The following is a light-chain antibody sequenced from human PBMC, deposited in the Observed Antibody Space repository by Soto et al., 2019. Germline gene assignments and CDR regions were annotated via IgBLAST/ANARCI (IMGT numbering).Light chain of an antibody. V-gene: IGKV3-20*01. CDR2: AAS. Sequence: EIVLTRSPGTLSLSPGERVTLSCRASQSVGSGFLAWYQQKPGQAPRLLIYAASNRATGIPDRFSGSGSGTDFTLTISRLEPEDFAVYYCQQYRSSRTFGQGTKVEIK. CDR3: QQYRSSRT. J-gene: IGKJ1*01. CDR1: QSVGSGF.